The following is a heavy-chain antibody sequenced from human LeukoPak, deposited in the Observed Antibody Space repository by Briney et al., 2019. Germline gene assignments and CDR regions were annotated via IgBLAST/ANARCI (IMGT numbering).Heavy chain of an antibody. V-gene: IGHV3-23*01. D-gene: IGHD4-17*01. J-gene: IGHJ1*01. Sequence: PGGSLRLSCAASGFTFSNYALTWVRQAPGRGLEWVSSISDAGPYYADTVKGRFSISRDNYKNTLYLQMISLRAEDTAVYYCARDPNGNYVGAFDFQRWGQGTLVTVSS. CDR3: ARDPNGNYVGAFDFQR. CDR1: GFTFSNYA. CDR2: ISDAGP.